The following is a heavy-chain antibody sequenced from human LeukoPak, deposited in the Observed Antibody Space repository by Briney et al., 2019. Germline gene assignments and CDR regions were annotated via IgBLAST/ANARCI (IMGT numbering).Heavy chain of an antibody. Sequence: GESLRLSCAASGFTFSNYAMAWVRQAAGKGLEWVSSVGAGAGATYYADSVKGQFTISRDNSKNTLYLQMNSLRVEDTAVYYCANSYCSSTSCYDPYYYYYYGMDVWGQGTTVTVSS. CDR1: GFTFSNYA. CDR2: VGAGAGAT. D-gene: IGHD2-2*01. J-gene: IGHJ6*02. CDR3: ANSYCSSTSCYDPYYYYYYGMDV. V-gene: IGHV3-23*01.